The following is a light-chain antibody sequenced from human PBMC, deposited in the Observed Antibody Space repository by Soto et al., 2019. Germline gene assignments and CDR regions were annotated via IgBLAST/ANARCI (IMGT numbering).Light chain of an antibody. Sequence: EIVLTQSPGTLSLSPGERATLSCRASQSVSSSYLAWYQQKPGQAPRLLIYGASSRATGFPDRFSGSGSGTDFTLTISSLEPEDFAVYYCQQYGSSLFTFGPGTKVDIK. J-gene: IGKJ3*01. CDR1: QSVSSSY. CDR2: GAS. CDR3: QQYGSSLFT. V-gene: IGKV3-20*01.